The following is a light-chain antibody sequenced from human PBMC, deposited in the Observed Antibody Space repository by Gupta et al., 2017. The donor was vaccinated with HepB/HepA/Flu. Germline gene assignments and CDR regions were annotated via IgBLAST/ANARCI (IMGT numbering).Light chain of an antibody. CDR2: YKSDSDY. V-gene: IGLV5-45*02. CDR3: MIWHNNQVV. Sequence: QAVLPQPSSLSASPGASASLTCTLRSGISVGSPWIYWYQQKAGIPPQFLLRYKSDSDYQQGSGVSRRFFGSKDVSANAGILFIGGLQSEDEADYYCMIWHNNQVVIGGGTKLTVL. CDR1: SGISVGSPW. J-gene: IGLJ3*02.